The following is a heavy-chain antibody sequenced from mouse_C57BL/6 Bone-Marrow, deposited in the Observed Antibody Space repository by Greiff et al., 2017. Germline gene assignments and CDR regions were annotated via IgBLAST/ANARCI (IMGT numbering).Heavy chain of an antibody. Sequence: LQQPGAELVKPGASVKMSCKASGYTFTSYWITWVKQRPGQGLEWIGDIYPGSGSTNYNEKFKSKATLTVDTSSSTAYMQLSSLTSEDSAVXYCARAYYSYYYAMDYWGQGTSVTVSS. D-gene: IGHD2-12*01. CDR1: GYTFTSYW. V-gene: IGHV1-55*01. CDR3: ARAYYSYYYAMDY. J-gene: IGHJ4*01. CDR2: IYPGSGST.